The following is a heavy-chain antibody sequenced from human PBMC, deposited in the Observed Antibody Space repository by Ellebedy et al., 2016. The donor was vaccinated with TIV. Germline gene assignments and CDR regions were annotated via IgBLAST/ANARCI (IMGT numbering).Heavy chain of an antibody. D-gene: IGHD2-15*01. CDR3: ARGYCSGGSCGYFDY. V-gene: IGHV4-4*02. CDR1: GGSISNPHW. Sequence: MPSETLSLTCAVSGGSISNPHWWSWVRQPPGKGLEWIGDIYHSGSTNYSPSLKRRVTISVDKSRNQFSLKLTSVTAADTAVYYCARGYCSGGSCGYFDYWGQGTLVTVSS. CDR2: IYHSGST. J-gene: IGHJ4*02.